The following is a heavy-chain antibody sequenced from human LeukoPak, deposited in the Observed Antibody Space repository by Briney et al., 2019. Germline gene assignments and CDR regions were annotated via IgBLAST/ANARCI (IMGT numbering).Heavy chain of an antibody. V-gene: IGHV3-21*01. J-gene: IGHJ4*02. D-gene: IGHD4-23*01. Sequence: GGSLRLSCAASGFTFSSYSMNWVRQAPGKGLEWVSSISSSSSYIYYADSVKGRFTISRDNAKNSLYLQMNRLRAEDTAVYYCSRDYGGSSPFDYWGQGTLVTVSS. CDR1: GFTFSSYS. CDR2: ISSSSSYI. CDR3: SRDYGGSSPFDY.